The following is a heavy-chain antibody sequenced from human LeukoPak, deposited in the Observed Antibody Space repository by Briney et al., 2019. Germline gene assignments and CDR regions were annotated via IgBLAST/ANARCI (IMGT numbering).Heavy chain of an antibody. V-gene: IGHV1-69*04. CDR2: IIPILGIA. D-gene: IGHD6-6*01. CDR3: ARDSYTSIAARPDY. J-gene: IGHJ4*02. CDR1: GGTFSIYA. Sequence: SVKVSCKASGGTFSIYAISWVRQAPGQGLEWMGRIIPILGIANYAQKFQGRVTITADKSTSTAYMELSSLRSEDTAVYYCARDSYTSIAARPDYWGQGTLVTVSS.